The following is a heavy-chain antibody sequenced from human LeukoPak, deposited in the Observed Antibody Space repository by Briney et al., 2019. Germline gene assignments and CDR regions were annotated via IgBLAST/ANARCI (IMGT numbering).Heavy chain of an antibody. CDR3: ARIIGERITMSYDY. V-gene: IGHV3-15*01. CDR2: IKSKPDGGTI. Sequence: PGGSLRLSCAASGFIFSTAWMSWVRQAPGKGLGWVGRIKSKPDGGTIDYAAPVKGRFTISRDDSKNTLYLQMNSLRAEDTAVYYCARIIGERITMSYDYWGQGTLVTVSS. CDR1: GFIFSTAW. J-gene: IGHJ4*02. D-gene: IGHD3-10*02.